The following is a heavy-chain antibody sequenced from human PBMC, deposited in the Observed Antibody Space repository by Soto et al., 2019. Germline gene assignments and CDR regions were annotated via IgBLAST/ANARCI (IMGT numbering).Heavy chain of an antibody. Sequence: ASVKVSCKTSGYTMSTYGITCVRQDPGQGLDWMGWINPLKGDTKSAANFQDRVTMTTDTSTRTAYMELRSLRSDDTAVYYCARVKVPAAILGAFDLWGQGTLVTVSS. D-gene: IGHD2-2*02. J-gene: IGHJ3*01. CDR3: ARVKVPAAILGAFDL. V-gene: IGHV1-18*01. CDR1: GYTMSTYG. CDR2: INPLKGDT.